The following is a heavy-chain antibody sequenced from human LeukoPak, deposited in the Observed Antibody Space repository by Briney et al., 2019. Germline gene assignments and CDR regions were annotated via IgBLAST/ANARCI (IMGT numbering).Heavy chain of an antibody. J-gene: IGHJ4*02. D-gene: IGHD3-3*01. V-gene: IGHV4-4*02. CDR3: ARGRQYYDFWSGYRLFDX. CDR2: IYHSGST. CDR1: GGSISSSNW. Sequence: SETLSLTCAVSGGSISSSNWWSWVRQPPGKGLEWIGEIYHSGSTNYNPSLKSRVTISVDKSKNQFSLKLSSVTAADTAVYYCARGRQYYDFWSGYRLFDXWGQGTLVTVXS.